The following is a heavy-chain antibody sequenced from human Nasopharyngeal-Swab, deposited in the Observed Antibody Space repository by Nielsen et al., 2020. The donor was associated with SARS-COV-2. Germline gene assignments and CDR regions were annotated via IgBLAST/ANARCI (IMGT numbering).Heavy chain of an antibody. V-gene: IGHV3-30-3*01. CDR3: ARDVGFSAPD. Sequence: GESLKISCAASGFTFSSYAMHWVRQAPGKGLEWVAVISYDGSNKYYADSVKGRFTISRDNSKNTLYLQMNSLRAEDTAVYYCARDVGFSAPDWGQGTLVTVSS. J-gene: IGHJ4*02. CDR2: ISYDGSNK. D-gene: IGHD3-10*01. CDR1: GFTFSSYA.